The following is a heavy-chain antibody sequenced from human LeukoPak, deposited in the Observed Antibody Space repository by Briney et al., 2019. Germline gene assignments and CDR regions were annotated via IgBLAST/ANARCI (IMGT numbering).Heavy chain of an antibody. CDR3: ARVSLGYCSSTSCYTRFYYYYGMDV. CDR1: GGSISSGDYY. Sequence: SETLSLTCTVSGGSISSGDYYWSWIRQPPGKGLEWIGYIYYSGGTYYNPSLKSRVTISVDTSKNQFSLKLSSVTAADTAVYYCARVSLGYCSSTSCYTRFYYYYGMDVWGQGTTVTVSS. V-gene: IGHV4-30-4*01. J-gene: IGHJ6*02. D-gene: IGHD2-2*02. CDR2: IYYSGGT.